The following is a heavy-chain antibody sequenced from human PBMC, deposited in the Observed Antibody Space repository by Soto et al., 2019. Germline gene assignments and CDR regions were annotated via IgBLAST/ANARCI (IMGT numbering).Heavy chain of an antibody. CDR2: IIPIFGTA. CDR3: ASGYSYEPPFKAPFDY. V-gene: IGHV1-69*13. D-gene: IGHD5-18*01. J-gene: IGHJ4*02. CDR1: GGTFSSYA. Sequence: GASVKVSCKASGGTFSSYAISWVRQAPGQGLEWMGGIIPIFGTANYAQKFQGRVTITADESTSTAYMELSSLRSEDTAVYYCASGYSYEPPFKAPFDYWGQGTLVTVSS.